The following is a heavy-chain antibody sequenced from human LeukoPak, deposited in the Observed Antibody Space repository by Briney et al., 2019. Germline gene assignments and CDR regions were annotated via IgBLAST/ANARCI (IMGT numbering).Heavy chain of an antibody. CDR3: ARDGPRGAFDI. D-gene: IGHD3-10*01. Sequence: SETLSLTCTVSGGSISSYYWSWIRQPPGKGLEWIGYIYYSGSTNYNPSLKSRVTISVDTSKNQFSLKLSSVTAADTAVYYCARDGPRGAFDIWGQGTMVTVSS. CDR2: IYYSGST. V-gene: IGHV4-59*01. CDR1: GGSISSYY. J-gene: IGHJ3*02.